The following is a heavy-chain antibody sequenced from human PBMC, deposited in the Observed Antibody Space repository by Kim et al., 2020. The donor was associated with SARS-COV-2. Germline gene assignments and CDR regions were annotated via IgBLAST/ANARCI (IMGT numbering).Heavy chain of an antibody. CDR2: INPNSGGT. J-gene: IGHJ5*02. D-gene: IGHD6-19*01. V-gene: IGHV1-2*06. CDR3: SRGPIVLAGMCWFDP. CDR1: GYSFTGYY. Sequence: ASVKVSCRASGYSFTGYYIHWVRQAPGQGLEWMGRINPNSGGTSYPQRFQGRVIMTRDTSISTAFLELSSLRSDDTAIYYCSRGPIVLAGMCWFDPWGQG.